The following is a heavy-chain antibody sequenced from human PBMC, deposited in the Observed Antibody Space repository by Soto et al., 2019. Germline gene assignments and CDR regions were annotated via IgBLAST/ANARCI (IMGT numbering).Heavy chain of an antibody. CDR3: EKDNSSPSGTVVVIASHDAFDI. V-gene: IGHV3-23*01. Sequence: GGALSLSCAPSGVACSRHAMSWVRQAPGKGLGWVSAISGRGGSTYYADSVKGGFTLSRDISKSTLYLQINSIRAEYTPVCHGEKDNSSPSGTVVVIASHDAFDIWGRGTMVT. D-gene: IGHD2-21*01. J-gene: IGHJ3*02. CDR2: ISGRGGST. CDR1: GVACSRHA.